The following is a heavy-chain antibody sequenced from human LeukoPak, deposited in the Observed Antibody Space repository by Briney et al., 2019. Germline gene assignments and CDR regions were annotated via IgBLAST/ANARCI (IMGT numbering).Heavy chain of an antibody. CDR2: IYSGGST. Sequence: ETLSLTCTVSGGSISSSSYYWGWIRQAPGKGLEWVSLIYSGGSTSYADSVRGRFTISRDKSKNTLYLQMNSLRAEDTAVYYCTRKTDTQTGGDYWGQGTLVTVSS. J-gene: IGHJ4*02. CDR1: GGSISSSSYY. CDR3: TRKTDTQTGGDY. D-gene: IGHD7-27*01. V-gene: IGHV3-66*01.